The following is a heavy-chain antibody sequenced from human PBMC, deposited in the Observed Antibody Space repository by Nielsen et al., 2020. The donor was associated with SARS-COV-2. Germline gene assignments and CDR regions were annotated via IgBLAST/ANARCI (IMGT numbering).Heavy chain of an antibody. Sequence: GSLRLSCAVSGDSVSSHDWWTWVRQSPGKGLEWIGEVSHSGSTQYNPSLKSRVTLSMDKSKNQFSLRLTSVSAADTAVYFCARGDLVVVPSPLLGLGPIFYYFYLDVWGKGTTVIVSS. D-gene: IGHD2-2*01. CDR1: GDSVSSHDW. CDR2: VSHSGST. CDR3: ARGDLVVVPSPLLGLGPIFYYFYLDV. V-gene: IGHV4-4*01. J-gene: IGHJ6*03.